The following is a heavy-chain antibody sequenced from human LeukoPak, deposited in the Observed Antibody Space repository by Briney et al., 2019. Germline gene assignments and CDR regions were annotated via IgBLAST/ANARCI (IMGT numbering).Heavy chain of an antibody. V-gene: IGHV1-2*02. CDR1: GYTFTDYY. CDR3: ARDRSRGYSYGLESLY. D-gene: IGHD5-18*01. J-gene: IGHJ4*02. Sequence: GASVKVSCKTSGYTFTDYYIHWARQAPEQGLEWMGWINPESGGTSYAQHFQGRVTMTRDTSISTAYMDLSRLKSDDTAVYYCARDRSRGYSYGLESLYWGQGTLVTVSS. CDR2: INPESGGT.